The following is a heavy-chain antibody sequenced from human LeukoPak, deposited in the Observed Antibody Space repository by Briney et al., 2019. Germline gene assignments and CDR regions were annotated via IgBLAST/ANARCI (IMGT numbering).Heavy chain of an antibody. Sequence: NPGGSLRLSCAASGFLFISYPFHWVRQAPGKGLEWIGSIYFAGSPFFRPSLKSRLTLSLDTSKNQFSMRLSSVTAADTALYYCARGIVVLSGAAPFDFWGQGALVTVSS. J-gene: IGHJ4*02. CDR2: IYFAGSP. CDR3: ARGIVVLSGAAPFDF. CDR1: GFLFISYPF. V-gene: IGHV4-39*07. D-gene: IGHD3-22*01.